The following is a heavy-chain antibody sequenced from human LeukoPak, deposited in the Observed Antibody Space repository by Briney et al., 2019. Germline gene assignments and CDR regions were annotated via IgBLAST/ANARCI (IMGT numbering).Heavy chain of an antibody. CDR3: AKKNGGGWPTIFFDY. CDR1: GFTFSNSA. J-gene: IGHJ4*02. CDR2: LSGSGITT. D-gene: IGHD6-19*01. Sequence: PGGSLRLSCAASGFTFSNSAMSWVRQAPGKGLEWVSTLSGSGITTYYADSVKGRFTISRDNSKNTVYLQMNSLRVEDSAVYYCAKKNGGGWPTIFFDYWGQGISVTVSS. V-gene: IGHV3-23*01.